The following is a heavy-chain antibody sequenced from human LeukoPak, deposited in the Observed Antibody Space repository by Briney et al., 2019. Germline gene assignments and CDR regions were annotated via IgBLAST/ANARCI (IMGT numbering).Heavy chain of an antibody. CDR2: ISYDGSNK. V-gene: IGHV3-30-3*01. CDR1: GFSFSNSA. J-gene: IGHJ4*02. Sequence: GGSLRLSCAASGFSFSNSAMHWVRQAPGKGLEWVALISYDGSNKFYADSLKGRFTISRDNAKNALYLEMNSLRVEDTATYYCARIQEYSNGSYWGQGILVTVSS. D-gene: IGHD4-11*01. CDR3: ARIQEYSNGSY.